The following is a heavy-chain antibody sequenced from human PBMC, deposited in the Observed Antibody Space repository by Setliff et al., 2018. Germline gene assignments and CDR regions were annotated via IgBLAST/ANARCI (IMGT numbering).Heavy chain of an antibody. V-gene: IGHV4-59*01. CDR3: ARQPSSGSYYNPRPYYFDF. J-gene: IGHJ4*02. D-gene: IGHD3-10*01. Sequence: PSETLSLTCSVSGDSINPYYWSWIRQPPGKGLEWIGYIYHTGSTIYNPSLKSRVTMSVDTSKNQFSLNLRSVTAADTAVYYCARQPSSGSYYNPRPYYFDFWGQGTLVTVSS. CDR2: IYHTGST. CDR1: GDSINPYY.